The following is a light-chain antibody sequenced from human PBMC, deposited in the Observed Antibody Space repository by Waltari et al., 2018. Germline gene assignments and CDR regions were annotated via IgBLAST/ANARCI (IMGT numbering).Light chain of an antibody. V-gene: IGKV3-11*01. CDR1: QRVSSY. CDR2: DAS. Sequence: EIVLTQSPATLSLSPGAGATLSCRASQRVSSYLAWYQQKPGQAPRLLIYDASNRATGIPARFSGSGSGTDFTLTIGSLEPEDFAVYYCQQRSDWPLTFGGGTKVEIK. J-gene: IGKJ4*01. CDR3: QQRSDWPLT.